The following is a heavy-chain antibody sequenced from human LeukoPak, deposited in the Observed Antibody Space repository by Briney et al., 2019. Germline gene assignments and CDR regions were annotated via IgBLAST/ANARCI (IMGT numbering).Heavy chain of an antibody. CDR2: IIPIFGTA. J-gene: IGHJ4*02. Sequence: GASVKVSCKASGYTFTGYYMHWVRQAPGQGLEWMGGIIPIFGTANYAQKFQGRVTITADESTSTAYMELSSLRSEDTAVYYCAREGTFREFFDYWGQGTLVTVSS. D-gene: IGHD3-10*01. CDR3: AREGTFREFFDY. CDR1: GYTFTGYY. V-gene: IGHV1-69*13.